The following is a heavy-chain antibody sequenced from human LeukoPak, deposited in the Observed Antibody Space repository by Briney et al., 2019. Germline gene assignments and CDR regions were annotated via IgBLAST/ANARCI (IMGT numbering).Heavy chain of an antibody. CDR3: ARGAYYYDSSGYYWFDP. CDR1: GDSISSYS. V-gene: IGHV4-59*12. Sequence: SETLSLTCTVSGDSISSYSWNWIRQSPGKGLEWIGYIYYSGNTNYNPSLKSRVSISVDTSKNQFSLKLSSVTAADTAVYYCARGAYYYDSSGYYWFDPWGQGTLVTVSS. J-gene: IGHJ5*02. CDR2: IYYSGNT. D-gene: IGHD3-22*01.